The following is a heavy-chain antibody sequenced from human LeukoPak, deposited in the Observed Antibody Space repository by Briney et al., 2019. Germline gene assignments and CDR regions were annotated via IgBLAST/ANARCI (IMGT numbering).Heavy chain of an antibody. V-gene: IGHV4-59*01. D-gene: IGHD6-13*01. CDR1: GGSISSYY. CDR2: IYYSGST. CDR3: ASRPAAAGGWFDP. Sequence: SETLSLTCTVSGGSISSYYWSWIRQPPGKGLEWIGYIYYSGSTNYNPSLKSRVTISVDTSNNQFSLKLSSVTAADTAVYYCASRPAAAGGWFDPWGQGTLVTVSS. J-gene: IGHJ5*02.